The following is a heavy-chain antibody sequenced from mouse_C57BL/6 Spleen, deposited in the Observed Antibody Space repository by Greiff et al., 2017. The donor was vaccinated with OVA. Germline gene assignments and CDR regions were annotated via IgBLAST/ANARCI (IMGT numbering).Heavy chain of an antibody. V-gene: IGHV1-74*01. CDR1: GYTFTSYW. Sequence: QVQLKQPGAELVKPGASVKVSCKASGYTFTSYWMHWVKQRPGQGLEWIGRIHPSDSDTNYNQKFNGKATLTVDKSSSTAYMQLSSLTSEDSAVYYCAIGDYYGSSTLYAMDYWGQGTSVTVSS. D-gene: IGHD1-1*01. CDR3: AIGDYYGSSTLYAMDY. CDR2: IHPSDSDT. J-gene: IGHJ4*01.